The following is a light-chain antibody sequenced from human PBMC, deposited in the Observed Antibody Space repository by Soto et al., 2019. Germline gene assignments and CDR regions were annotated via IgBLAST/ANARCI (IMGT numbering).Light chain of an antibody. Sequence: QSALTQPRSVSGSPGQSVTISCTGTSSDVGGYNFVSWYQQYPGKAPKLMIYDVNVRPSGVPDRFSGSKSGNTASLTISVLQAEDEADYYCCSYAGSYTVWVFGGGTQLTVL. CDR3: CSYAGSYTVWV. CDR1: SSDVGGYNF. CDR2: DVN. V-gene: IGLV2-11*01. J-gene: IGLJ3*02.